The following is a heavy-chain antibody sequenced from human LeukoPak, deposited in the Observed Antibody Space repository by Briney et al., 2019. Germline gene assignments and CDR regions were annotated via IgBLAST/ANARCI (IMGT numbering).Heavy chain of an antibody. Sequence: GGSLRLSCAASGNYWMHWVRQAPGKGLVWVSHINGDGSWTTCADSVKGRFTISKDNAKNTVYLQMNNLRAEDTAVYYCVSFYETNWGRGTLVTVSS. V-gene: IGHV3-74*01. CDR2: INGDGSWT. CDR1: GNYW. D-gene: IGHD2-2*01. CDR3: VSFYETN. J-gene: IGHJ4*02.